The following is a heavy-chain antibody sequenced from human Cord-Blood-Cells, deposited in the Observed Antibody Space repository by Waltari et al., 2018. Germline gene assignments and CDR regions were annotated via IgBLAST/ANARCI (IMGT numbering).Heavy chain of an antibody. CDR3: ATFHGATNEYFQH. J-gene: IGHJ1*01. V-gene: IGHV1-18*01. D-gene: IGHD1-26*01. CDR2: ISAYNGNT. Sequence: VRQAPGQGLEWMGWISAYNGNTNYAQKLQGRVTMTTDTSTSTAYMELRSLRSDDTAVYYCATFHGATNEYFQHWGQGTLVTVSS.